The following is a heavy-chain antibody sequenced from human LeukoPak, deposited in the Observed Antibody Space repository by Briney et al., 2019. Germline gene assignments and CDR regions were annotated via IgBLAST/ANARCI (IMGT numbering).Heavy chain of an antibody. Sequence: GGSLRLSCAASGFTFSSYAMTWVRQAPGKGPEWVSAISGGDSTYYADSVKGRFTISRDNSKNTLYLQMSSLRVEDAAVYYCAKDYLYRSSSNWGQGTLVTVSS. V-gene: IGHV3-23*01. CDR2: ISGGDST. D-gene: IGHD6-6*01. CDR3: AKDYLYRSSSN. J-gene: IGHJ4*02. CDR1: GFTFSSYA.